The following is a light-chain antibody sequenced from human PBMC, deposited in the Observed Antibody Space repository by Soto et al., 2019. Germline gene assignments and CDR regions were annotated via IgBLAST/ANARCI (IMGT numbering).Light chain of an antibody. V-gene: IGKV1-12*01. CDR3: RQAYGIPVT. CDR1: QNIISW. CDR2: TAS. J-gene: IGKJ5*01. Sequence: DIQMTQSPSTVSASVGDRVTITCRASQNIISWLAWYQQQPGRAPKLLIYTASILQSGDPSRFSGSGSRTNFTLTINNRQAKDFASYYCRQAYGIPVTFGQGTRLEIK.